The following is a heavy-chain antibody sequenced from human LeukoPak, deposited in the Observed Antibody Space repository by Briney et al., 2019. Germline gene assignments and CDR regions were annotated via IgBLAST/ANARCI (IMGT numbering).Heavy chain of an antibody. CDR1: GGSISSYY. V-gene: IGHV4-59*01. D-gene: IGHD6-13*01. CDR2: IYYSGST. Sequence: SETLSLTCIVSGGSISSYYWSWVRQPPEDGLEWIENIYYSGSTNYHPSLKSRVTISVDTSKNQFCLKLSSVTAADTAVYYCARNGAAWDYYFDYWGQGTLVTVSS. CDR3: ARNGAAWDYYFDY. J-gene: IGHJ4*02.